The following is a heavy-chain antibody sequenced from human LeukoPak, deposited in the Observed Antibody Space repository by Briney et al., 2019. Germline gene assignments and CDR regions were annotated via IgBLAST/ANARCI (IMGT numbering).Heavy chain of an antibody. CDR2: INQGGSVK. J-gene: IGHJ4*02. V-gene: IGHV3-7*01. D-gene: IGHD5-12*01. CDR1: GFTFDDYG. CDR3: ARVGYSGWNLEY. Sequence: GGSLRLSCAASGFTFDDYGMSWVRQAPGKGLDWVANINQGGSVKYYVDSVKGRFTISRDDAKNSLYVQMNSLRDEDTAVYYCARVGYSGWNLEYWGQGTLVTVSS.